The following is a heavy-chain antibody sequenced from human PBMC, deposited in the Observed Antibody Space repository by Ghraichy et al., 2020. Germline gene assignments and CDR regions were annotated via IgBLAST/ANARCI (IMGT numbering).Heavy chain of an antibody. Sequence: LETLSLTCTVSGGSISSYYWSWIRQPPGKGLEWIGYIYYSGSTNYNPFLKSRVTISVDTSKNQFSLKLSSVTAADTAVYYCARAGGQLEYYYYYGMDVWGQGTTVTVSS. CDR2: IYYSGST. D-gene: IGHD2-2*01. V-gene: IGHV4-59*01. CDR3: ARAGGQLEYYYYYGMDV. CDR1: GGSISSYY. J-gene: IGHJ6*02.